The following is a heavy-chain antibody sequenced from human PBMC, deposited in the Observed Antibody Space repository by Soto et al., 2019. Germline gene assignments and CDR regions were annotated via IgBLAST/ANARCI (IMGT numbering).Heavy chain of an antibody. J-gene: IGHJ5*02. CDR2: IFSNDEK. D-gene: IGHD6-13*01. CDR1: GFSLSNARMG. Sequence: QVTLKESGPVLVKPTETLTLTCTVSGFSLSNARMGVSWIRQPPGKALEWLAHIFSNDEKSYSTSLKSRLTLLQATSKSKVVLTNTTMDLVNTAPYYCARYSGRQRSWFDPWGQGTLVTVSS. V-gene: IGHV2-26*01. CDR3: ARYSGRQRSWFDP.